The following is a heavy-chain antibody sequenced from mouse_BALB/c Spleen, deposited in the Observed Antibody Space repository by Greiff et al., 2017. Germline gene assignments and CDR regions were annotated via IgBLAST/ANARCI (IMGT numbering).Heavy chain of an antibody. CDR3: ARRDYYGSSSFDY. D-gene: IGHD1-1*01. CDR2: ISSGGST. CDR1: GFTFSSDA. J-gene: IGHJ2*01. Sequence: EVKVVESGGGLVKPGGSLKLSCAASGFTFSSDAMSLVRQTPEKRLEWVASISSGGSTYYPDSVKGRFTISRDNAKNTLYLQMSSLKSEDTALYYCARRDYYGSSSFDYWGQGTTLTVSS. V-gene: IGHV5-6-5*01.